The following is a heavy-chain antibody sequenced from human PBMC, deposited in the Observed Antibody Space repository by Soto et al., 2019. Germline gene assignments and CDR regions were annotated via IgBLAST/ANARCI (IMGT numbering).Heavy chain of an antibody. D-gene: IGHD3-22*01. Sequence: ASVKVSGDASRYTFTCYYMHCVRQAPGQGLEWMGWINPNSGGTNYAQKFQGRVTMTRDTSISTAYMELSRLRSEDTAVYYCARDRDDSSGYYYFMGWGQGTLVTVSS. CDR1: RYTFTCYY. CDR2: INPNSGGT. V-gene: IGHV1-2*02. CDR3: ARDRDDSSGYYYFMG. J-gene: IGHJ4*02.